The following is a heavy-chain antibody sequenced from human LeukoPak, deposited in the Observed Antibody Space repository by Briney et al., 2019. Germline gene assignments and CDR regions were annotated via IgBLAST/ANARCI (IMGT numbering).Heavy chain of an antibody. CDR2: IYTSGNT. V-gene: IGHV4-4*07. CDR3: ASLGSGRFFDL. D-gene: IGHD3-16*01. CDR1: GGSIRSYH. J-gene: IGHJ2*01. Sequence: SETLSLTCTVSGGSIRSYHWSWIRQPAGKGLEWVGLIYTSGNTKYNSSLKSRVSMSVDTSKNQFSLKLRSMTAADTAVYFCASLGSGRFFDLWGRGTLVTVSP.